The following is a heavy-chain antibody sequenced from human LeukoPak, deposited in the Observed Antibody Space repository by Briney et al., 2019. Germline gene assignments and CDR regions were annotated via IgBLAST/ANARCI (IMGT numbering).Heavy chain of an antibody. V-gene: IGHV4-59*01. Sequence: SETLSLTCIVSGGSISSYSWSWIRQPPGKGLEWIGYIYYSGSTNYNPSLKSRVTISVDTSKNQFSLKLSSVTAADTAVYYCAKNGDYLGGGLDYWGQGTLVTVSS. J-gene: IGHJ4*02. CDR3: AKNGDYLGGGLDY. CDR2: IYYSGST. D-gene: IGHD4-17*01. CDR1: GGSISSYS.